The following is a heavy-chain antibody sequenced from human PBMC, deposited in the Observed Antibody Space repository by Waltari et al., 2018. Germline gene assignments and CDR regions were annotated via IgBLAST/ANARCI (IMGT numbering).Heavy chain of an antibody. D-gene: IGHD6-6*01. Sequence: QVQLQQSGPGLVKPSQTLSLTCAISGHSVSSHSAAWNWTRQSPSRGLEWLGRTYYRSKWYNDYAVSVKSRITINPDTSKNQFSLQLNSVTPEDTAVYYCARSIAAPRRYYYGMDVWGQGTTVTVSS. CDR3: ARSIAAPRRYYYGMDV. J-gene: IGHJ6*02. CDR1: GHSVSSHSAA. CDR2: TYYRSKWYN. V-gene: IGHV6-1*01.